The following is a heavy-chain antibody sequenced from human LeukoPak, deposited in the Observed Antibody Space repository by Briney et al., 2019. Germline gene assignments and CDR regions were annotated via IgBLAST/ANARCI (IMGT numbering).Heavy chain of an antibody. CDR1: GFTFSSYG. D-gene: IGHD5-18*01. V-gene: IGHV3-33*01. CDR2: IWYDGSNK. CDR3: ARERGYNYGYSDY. J-gene: IGHJ4*02. Sequence: PGRSLRLSCAASGFTFSSYGMHWVRQAPGKGLEWVAVIWYDGSNKYYADSVKGRFTISRDNAKNSLYLQMNSLRDEDTAVYYCARERGYNYGYSDYWGQGTLVTVSS.